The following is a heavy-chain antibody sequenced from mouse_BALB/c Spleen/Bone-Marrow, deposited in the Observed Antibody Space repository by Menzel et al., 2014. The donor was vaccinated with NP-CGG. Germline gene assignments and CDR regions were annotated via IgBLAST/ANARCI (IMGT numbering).Heavy chain of an antibody. CDR2: IWGDGSI. V-gene: IGHV2-6-7*01. Sequence: KESGPGLVAPSQSLSITCTVSGFSLTGYGVNWVRQPPGKGLEWLGMIWGDGSIYYNSALKSRLSISKDNSKSQVYLKMNSLQTEDTAKYYCASSTMITTGFAYWGQGTLVTVSA. CDR1: GFSLTGYG. D-gene: IGHD2-4*01. CDR3: ASSTMITTGFAY. J-gene: IGHJ3*01.